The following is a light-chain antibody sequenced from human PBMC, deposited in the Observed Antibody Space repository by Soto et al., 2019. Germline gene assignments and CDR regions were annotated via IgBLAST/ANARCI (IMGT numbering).Light chain of an antibody. CDR1: QGISSW. J-gene: IGKJ4*01. CDR2: PVS. Sequence: DIPMTQSPSSVSASVGDRVTITCRASQGISSWLAWYQQKPGKAPKLLIYPVSSLQSGVPSRFSGSGSGTDFTLTISSLQPDDLAPDYCQPANSFTLTFGGGTKVEIK. CDR3: QPANSFTLT. V-gene: IGKV1-12*01.